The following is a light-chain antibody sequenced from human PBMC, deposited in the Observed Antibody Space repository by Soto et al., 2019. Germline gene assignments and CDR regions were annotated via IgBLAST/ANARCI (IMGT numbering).Light chain of an antibody. J-gene: IGKJ1*01. CDR3: QQYGRSPTT. V-gene: IGKV3-20*01. CDR1: QSVTSNY. CDR2: GAS. Sequence: EIVLTPSPGTLSLSPGERATLFCRASQSVTSNYLAWYQQKPGQAPRLLFFGASIRATGIPDRFSGSGSGTDCTLTISRLEPEDFAVYHCQQYGRSPTTFGQGTKVDIK.